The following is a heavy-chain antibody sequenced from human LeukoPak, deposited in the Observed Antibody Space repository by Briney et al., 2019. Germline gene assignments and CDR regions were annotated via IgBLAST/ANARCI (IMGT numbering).Heavy chain of an antibody. CDR2: INPSGGST. Sequence: GASVKVSCKASGYTFTSYAMNWVRQAPGQGLEWMGIINPSGGSTSYAQKFQGRVTMTRDTSTSTVYMELSSLRSEDTAVYYCARDRGQTLPDYWGQGTLVTVSS. J-gene: IGHJ4*02. D-gene: IGHD1-26*01. V-gene: IGHV1-46*01. CDR1: GYTFTSYA. CDR3: ARDRGQTLPDY.